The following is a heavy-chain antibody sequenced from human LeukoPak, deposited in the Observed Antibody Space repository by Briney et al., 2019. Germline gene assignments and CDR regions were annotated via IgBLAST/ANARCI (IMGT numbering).Heavy chain of an antibody. CDR3: AKGLYAVEDYYYGMDV. CDR2: ISYDGSNK. V-gene: IGHV3-30*18. D-gene: IGHD2-2*02. J-gene: IGHJ6*02. Sequence: GRSLRLSCAASGFTFSSYGMHWVRQAPGKGLEWVAVISYDGSNKYYADSVKGRFTISRDNSKNTLYLQMNSLRAEDTAVYYCAKGLYAVEDYYYGMDVWGQGTTVTVSS. CDR1: GFTFSSYG.